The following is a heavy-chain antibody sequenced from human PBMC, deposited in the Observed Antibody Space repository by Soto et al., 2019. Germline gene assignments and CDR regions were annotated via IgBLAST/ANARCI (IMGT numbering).Heavy chain of an antibody. CDR3: AHRRPYSNSPEYFFDY. CDR2: IYWDDDK. V-gene: IGHV2-5*02. J-gene: IGHJ4*02. D-gene: IGHD6-6*01. CDR1: GFSLSTSGVD. Sequence: QITLKESGPTLVKPTQTLTLTCTFSGFSLSTSGVDVGWIRQPPGKALEWLALIYWDDDKRYSPSLKSRLTITKDTSKNQVVLTMTNMHPLDTATYYCAHRRPYSNSPEYFFDYWGQGTLVTVSS.